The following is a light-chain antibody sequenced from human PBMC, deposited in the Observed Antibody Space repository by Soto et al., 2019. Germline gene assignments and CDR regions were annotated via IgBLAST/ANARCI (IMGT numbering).Light chain of an antibody. J-gene: IGLJ2*01. V-gene: IGLV2-23*02. CDR1: SSDVGSYNL. CDR3: CSYAGSSTFVV. CDR2: VVS. Sequence: QSVLTQPASVSGSPGQSITISCTGTSSDVGSYNLVSWYQQHPGKAPKLMIYVVSKRPSGVSNRFSGSKSGNTASLTISGLQAEDEADYYCCSYAGSSTFVVFGGGTKLTVL.